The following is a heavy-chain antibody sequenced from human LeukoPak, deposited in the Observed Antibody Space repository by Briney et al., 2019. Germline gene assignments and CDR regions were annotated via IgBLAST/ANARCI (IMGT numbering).Heavy chain of an antibody. J-gene: IGHJ4*02. V-gene: IGHV3-23*01. D-gene: IGHD3-3*01. CDR3: AKDRANYDFWSGYYRLGSRSNFDY. Sequence: GGSLRLSCAASGFTFSSYAMSWVRQAPGKGLEWVSAISGSGGSTYYADSVKGRFTISRDNSKNTLYLQMNSLRAEDTAVYYCAKDRANYDFWSGYYRLGSRSNFDYWGQGTLVTVSS. CDR2: ISGSGGST. CDR1: GFTFSSYA.